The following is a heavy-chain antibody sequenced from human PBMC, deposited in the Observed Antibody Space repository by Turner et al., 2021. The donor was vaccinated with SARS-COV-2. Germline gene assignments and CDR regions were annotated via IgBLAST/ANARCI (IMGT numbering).Heavy chain of an antibody. Sequence: QLQLQESGPGLVKPSETLSLTCTVSGGSISSSSYYWGWIRQPPGKGLEWIGSIYYSGSTYYNPSLKSRVTISVDTSKNQFSLKLSSVTAADTAVYYCAREIDDYVWGSYRRGYWGQGTLVTVSS. J-gene: IGHJ4*02. CDR3: AREIDDYVWGSYRRGY. V-gene: IGHV4-39*02. D-gene: IGHD3-16*02. CDR1: GGSISSSSYY. CDR2: IYYSGST.